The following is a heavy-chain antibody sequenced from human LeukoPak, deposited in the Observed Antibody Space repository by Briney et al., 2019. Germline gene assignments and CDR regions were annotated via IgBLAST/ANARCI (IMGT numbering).Heavy chain of an antibody. D-gene: IGHD6-13*01. J-gene: IGHJ5*02. CDR2: ISGSSDNT. V-gene: IGHV3-23*01. CDR1: GFTFSSYA. CDR3: AKSPLRAAAGEWIDP. Sequence: GGSLRLSCAASGFTFSSYAMSWVRQASGKGLEWVSAISGSSDNTYYADSVKGRFTISRDNSKNMLYLQMNSLRVEDTAVYYCAKSPLRAAAGEWIDPWGQGTLVTVSS.